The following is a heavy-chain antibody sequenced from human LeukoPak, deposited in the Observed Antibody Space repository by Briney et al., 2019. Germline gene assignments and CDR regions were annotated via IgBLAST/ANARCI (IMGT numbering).Heavy chain of an antibody. CDR3: ARVRNSYGERDFDY. CDR1: SGSLTGCY. D-gene: IGHD5-18*01. J-gene: IGHJ4*02. V-gene: IGHV4-59*07. Sequence: SDTLSLTCTVSSGSLTGCYWSWIRQPPGEGLVWIGYIYYTGSTNYNPSLKSRITMSLDTSKNRFSLQLSSVTAADTAVYYCARVRNSYGERDFDYWGQGILVTVSS. CDR2: IYYTGST.